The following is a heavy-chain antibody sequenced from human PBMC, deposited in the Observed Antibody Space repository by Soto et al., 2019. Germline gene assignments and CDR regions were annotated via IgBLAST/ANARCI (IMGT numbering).Heavy chain of an antibody. D-gene: IGHD2-15*01. V-gene: IGHV1-69*02. Sequence: QVQLVQSGAEVKKPGSSVKVSCKASGGTFSSYTISWVRQAPGQGLEWMGRIIPILGIANYAQKFQGRVTITADKSTSTAYMERSRLRSEDTAVYYGARQVVVVVAATRFGYYGMDVWGQGTTVTVSS. CDR3: ARQVVVVVAATRFGYYGMDV. J-gene: IGHJ6*02. CDR1: GGTFSSYT. CDR2: IIPILGIA.